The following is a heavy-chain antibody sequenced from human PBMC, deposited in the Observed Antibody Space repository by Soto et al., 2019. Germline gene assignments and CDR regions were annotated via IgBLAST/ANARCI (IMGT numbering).Heavy chain of an antibody. CDR1: GGTFSSYA. D-gene: IGHD4-17*01. Sequence: ASVKASCKASGGTFSSYAISWVRQAPGQGLEWMGGIIPIFGTANYAQKFQGRVTITADESTSTAYMELSSLRSEDTAVYYCASRNAYGDYGKDYWGQGTLVTVSS. J-gene: IGHJ4*02. CDR3: ASRNAYGDYGKDY. V-gene: IGHV1-69*13. CDR2: IIPIFGTA.